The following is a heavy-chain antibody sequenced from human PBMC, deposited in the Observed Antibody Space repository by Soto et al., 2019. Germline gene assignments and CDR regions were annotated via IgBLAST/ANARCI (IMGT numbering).Heavy chain of an antibody. D-gene: IGHD2-2*01. CDR1: GGSISSSNW. J-gene: IGHJ6*02. V-gene: IGHV4-4*02. Sequence: QVQLQESGPGLVKPSGTLSLTCAVSGGSISSSNWWSWVRQPPGKGLEWIGEIYHSGSTNYNPSLKSRVTISVDKAKNQFSLKLSSVTAADTAVYYCARDTDCSSTSCYGNYGMDVWGQGTTVTVSS. CDR3: ARDTDCSSTSCYGNYGMDV. CDR2: IYHSGST.